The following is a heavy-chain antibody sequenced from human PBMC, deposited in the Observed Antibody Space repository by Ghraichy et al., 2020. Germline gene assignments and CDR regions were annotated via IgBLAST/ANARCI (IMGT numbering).Heavy chain of an antibody. CDR3: ARGGLQRSGHYYYYFMDV. CDR1: GGSFSGYY. CDR2: INHSGST. V-gene: IGHV4-34*01. D-gene: IGHD4-11*01. J-gene: IGHJ6*03. Sequence: SETLSLTCAVYGGSFSGYYWSWIRQPPGKGLEWIGEINHSGSTNYNPSLKSRVTISVDTSKNQFSLKLSSVTAADTAVYYCARGGLQRSGHYYYYFMDVWGKGTTVTVAS.